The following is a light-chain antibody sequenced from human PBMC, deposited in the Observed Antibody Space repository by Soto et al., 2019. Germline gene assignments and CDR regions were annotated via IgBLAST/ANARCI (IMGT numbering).Light chain of an antibody. J-gene: IGKJ1*01. V-gene: IGKV1-5*03. CDR3: QHYNSYSEA. CDR2: KAS. Sequence: DIQMTQSPSTLSASVGDRVTITCRASQSISYWLAWYQQKPGKAPNLLIYKASNLESGVPSRFNGSGSGTEFTLTISSLQPDDFATYYCQHYNSYSEAFGQGTKVDIK. CDR1: QSISYW.